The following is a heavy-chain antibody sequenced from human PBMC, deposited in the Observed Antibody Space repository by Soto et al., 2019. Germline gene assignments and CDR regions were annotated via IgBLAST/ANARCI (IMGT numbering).Heavy chain of an antibody. CDR1: SASLSSSTYY. CDR3: ASSSPFHY. Sequence: PSETLSLTCSVSSASLSSSTYYWSWIRQPPGRGPEWIWSIYYSGNTYYKPSLKSRVSISIDTSRNQFSLKLTSVTAADTGVYYCASSSPFHYWGPGILVTVSS. D-gene: IGHD6-6*01. V-gene: IGHV4-39*01. J-gene: IGHJ4*02. CDR2: IYYSGNT.